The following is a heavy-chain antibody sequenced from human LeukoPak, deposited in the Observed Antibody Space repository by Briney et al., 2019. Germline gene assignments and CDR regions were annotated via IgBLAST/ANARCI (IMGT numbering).Heavy chain of an antibody. D-gene: IGHD1-26*01. CDR1: GYTFTSYG. CDR2: ISAYNGNT. V-gene: IGHV1-18*01. J-gene: IGHJ4*02. CDR3: ATEPIVGATGNFDY. Sequence: ASVKVSCKASGYTFTSYGISWVRQAPGQGLEWMGWISAYNGNTNYAQKLQGRVTMTEDTSTDTAYMELSSLRSEDTAVYYCATEPIVGATGNFDYWGQGTLVTVSS.